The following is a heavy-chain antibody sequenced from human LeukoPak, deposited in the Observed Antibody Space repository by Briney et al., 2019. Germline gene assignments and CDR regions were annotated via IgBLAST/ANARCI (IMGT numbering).Heavy chain of an antibody. V-gene: IGHV3-30*18. D-gene: IGHD6-13*01. CDR1: GFTFSSYG. J-gene: IGHJ4*02. Sequence: GGSLRLSCAASGFTFSSYGMHWVRQAPGKGLEWVAVISYDGSNKYYADSVKGRFTISRDNSKNTLYLQMSSLRPEDTAVYYCANGGYTSSWYVVDYWGQGTLVTVST. CDR3: ANGGYTSSWYVVDY. CDR2: ISYDGSNK.